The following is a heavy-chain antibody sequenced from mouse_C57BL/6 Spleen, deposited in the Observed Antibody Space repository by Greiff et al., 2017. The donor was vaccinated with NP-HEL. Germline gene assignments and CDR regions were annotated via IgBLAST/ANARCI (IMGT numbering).Heavy chain of an antibody. CDR1: GYTFTSYW. Sequence: QLQQPGAELVKPGASVKMSCKASGYTFTSYWITWVKQRPGQGLEWIGDIYPGSGSTNYNEKFKSKATLTVDTSSSTAYMQLSSLTSEDSAVYYCARGSYYGSSYWYFDVWGTGTTVTVSS. CDR3: ARGSYYGSSYWYFDV. D-gene: IGHD1-1*01. J-gene: IGHJ1*03. CDR2: IYPGSGST. V-gene: IGHV1-55*01.